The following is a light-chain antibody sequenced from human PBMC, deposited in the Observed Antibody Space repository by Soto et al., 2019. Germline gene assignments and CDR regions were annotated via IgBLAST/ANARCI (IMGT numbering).Light chain of an antibody. J-gene: IGLJ1*01. CDR2: EVI. CDR3: GSYTSSRILSYV. V-gene: IGLV2-14*01. CDR1: SSDIGGFNF. Sequence: QSALTQPASVSGSPGQSITISCAGTSSDIGGFNFVSWFQQLPGNAPKLLIYEVINRPSGVSNRFSGSKSGNTASLTISGLQAEDEADYYCGSYTSSRILSYVFGTGTKVTVL.